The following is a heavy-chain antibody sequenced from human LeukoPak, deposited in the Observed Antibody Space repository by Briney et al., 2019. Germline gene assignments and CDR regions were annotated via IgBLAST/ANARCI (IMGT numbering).Heavy chain of an antibody. Sequence: GGSLRPSCAASGFTFSSYGMHWVRQAPGKGLEWVAVISSDGSNKYYADSVKGRFTISRDNSKNTLYLQMNSLRAEDTAVYYCATTRYGDYRRFDYWGQGTLVTVSS. CDR2: ISSDGSNK. D-gene: IGHD4-17*01. CDR3: ATTRYGDYRRFDY. CDR1: GFTFSSYG. J-gene: IGHJ4*02. V-gene: IGHV3-30*03.